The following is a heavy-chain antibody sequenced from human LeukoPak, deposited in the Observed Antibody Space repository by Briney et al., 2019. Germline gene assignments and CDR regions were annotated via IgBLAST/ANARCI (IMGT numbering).Heavy chain of an antibody. J-gene: IGHJ6*02. CDR3: ARDWILWWGYYVSSYYGMDV. D-gene: IGHD3-3*01. V-gene: IGHV3-33*01. CDR2: IWYDGGNK. CDR1: GFTFSSYG. Sequence: GGSLRVSCVAPGFTFSSYGMRWVRQAPGKGLGRVAVIWYDGGNKYYADSLKGRFTLSRDISKNTLYLQINSLRAEDTAVYYCARDWILWWGYYVSSYYGMDVGGQGTTVTVSS.